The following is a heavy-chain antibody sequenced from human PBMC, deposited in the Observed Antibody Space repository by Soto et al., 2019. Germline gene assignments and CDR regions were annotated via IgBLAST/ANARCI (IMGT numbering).Heavy chain of an antibody. D-gene: IGHD2-2*01. CDR2: IIPIFGTA. CDR3: AGHRVCGTRCYAVGGSQGDPYCYYGMDV. V-gene: IGHV1-69*12. CDR1: GGTFSSYA. J-gene: IGHJ6*01. Sequence: QVQLVQSGAEVKKPGSSVKVSCKASGGTFSSYAISWVRQAPGQGLEWMGGIIPIFGTADYAQKFQGRVKIAADGSTSTAYTELSGLRSEDTAVYYCAGHRVCGTRCYAVGGSQGDPYCYYGMDVW.